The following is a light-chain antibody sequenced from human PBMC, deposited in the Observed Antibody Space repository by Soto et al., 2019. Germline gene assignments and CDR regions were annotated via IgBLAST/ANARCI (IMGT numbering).Light chain of an antibody. Sequence: IAMTQSPATLSVSPGERVTLSCRASQSISSNLAWYQQKPGQAPRLLIYGASTRATAVPARFSGSGSGTGFTLTISGLQSEDFAVYYCQQYNNDWPTFGQGTQVEL. V-gene: IGKV3-15*01. J-gene: IGKJ1*01. CDR1: QSISSN. CDR3: QQYNNDWPT. CDR2: GAS.